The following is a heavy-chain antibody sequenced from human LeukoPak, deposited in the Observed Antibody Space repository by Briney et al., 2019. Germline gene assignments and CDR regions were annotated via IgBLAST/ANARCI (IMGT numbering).Heavy chain of an antibody. V-gene: IGHV4-34*01. J-gene: IGHJ5*02. Sequence: SETLSLTCAVSGASFSGYYWNWIRQFPGKGLEWIGEINHSGSTNYKSSLKSRVTISVDTSQKQFSLKLSSVSAADTAVYYCARDRTQWLSSNWYGPFDPWGQGTLVTVSS. D-gene: IGHD6-13*01. CDR3: ARDRTQWLSSNWYGPFDP. CDR1: GASFSGYY. CDR2: INHSGST.